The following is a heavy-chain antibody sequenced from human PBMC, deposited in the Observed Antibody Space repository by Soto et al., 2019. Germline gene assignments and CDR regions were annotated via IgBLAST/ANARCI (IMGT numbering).Heavy chain of an antibody. Sequence: SETLSLTCAVYGGSFSGYYWTWFRQPPGKGLEWIGEINHSGSTNYNPPLKSRVTISVDKSKNQFSLKLTSVTAADTAVYYCARRNYDTSGYYYWFDPWGQGTLVTVSS. D-gene: IGHD3-22*01. CDR2: INHSGST. J-gene: IGHJ5*02. V-gene: IGHV4-34*01. CDR3: ARRNYDTSGYYYWFDP. CDR1: GGSFSGYY.